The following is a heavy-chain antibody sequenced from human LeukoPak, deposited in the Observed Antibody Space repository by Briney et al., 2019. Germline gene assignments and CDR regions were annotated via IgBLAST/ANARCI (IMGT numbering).Heavy chain of an antibody. CDR1: GGSVSSGSYY. CDR2: IYYSGST. Sequence: SETLSLTCTVSGGSVSSGSYYWSWIRQPPGKGLEWIGYIYYSGSTNYNPSLKSRDTISVDTSKNQFSLKLSSVTAADTAVYYCARVNRIGEIYFDIWGQGTIVTVSS. D-gene: IGHD1-14*01. J-gene: IGHJ3*02. V-gene: IGHV4-61*01. CDR3: ARVNRIGEIYFDI.